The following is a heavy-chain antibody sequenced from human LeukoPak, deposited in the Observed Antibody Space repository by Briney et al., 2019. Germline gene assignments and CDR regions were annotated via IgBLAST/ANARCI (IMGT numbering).Heavy chain of an antibody. CDR3: ARDPVYYGMDV. V-gene: IGHV1-8*01. J-gene: IGHJ6*02. CDR2: MNPNSGNT. Sequence: ASVKVSCKASGYTFTSYDIHWVRQATGQGLEWMGWMNPNSGNTGYAQKFQGRVTMTRNTSINTAYMELSSLRSEDTAVYYCARDPVYYGMDVWGQGTTVTVSS. CDR1: GYTFTSYD.